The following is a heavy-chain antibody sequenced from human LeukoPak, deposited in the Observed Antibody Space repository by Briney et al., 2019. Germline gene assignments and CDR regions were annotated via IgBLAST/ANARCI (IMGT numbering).Heavy chain of an antibody. V-gene: IGHV3-23*01. Sequence: PGGSMRLSCAASGFTFSSYAMSWVRQAPGKGLEWVSTISGSGGSTYYADSVKGRFTTSRDNSKNTLYLQMNSLRAEDAAVYYCAKEAVAGLYYFDYWGQGTLVTVSS. CDR3: AKEAVAGLYYFDY. D-gene: IGHD6-19*01. J-gene: IGHJ4*02. CDR1: GFTFSSYA. CDR2: ISGSGGST.